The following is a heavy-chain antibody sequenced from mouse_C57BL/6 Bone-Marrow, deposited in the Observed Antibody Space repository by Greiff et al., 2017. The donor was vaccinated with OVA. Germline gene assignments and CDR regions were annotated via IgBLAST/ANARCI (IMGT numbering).Heavy chain of an antibody. CDR1: GYTFTDYN. CDR2: INPNNGGT. CDR3: ARRGRCFDY. Sequence: EVKVVESGPELVKPGASVKIPCKASGYTFTDYNMDWVKQSHGKSLEWIGDINPNNGGTIYNQKFKGKATLTVDKSSSTAYMELRSLTSEDTAVYYCARRGRCFDYWGQGTTLTVSS. V-gene: IGHV1-18*01. J-gene: IGHJ2*01.